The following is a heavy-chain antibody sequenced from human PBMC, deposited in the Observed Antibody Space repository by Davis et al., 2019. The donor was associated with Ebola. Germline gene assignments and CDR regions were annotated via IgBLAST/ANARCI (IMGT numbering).Heavy chain of an antibody. CDR1: GYTFTGYY. J-gene: IGHJ6*04. CDR3: VREREVDTTMAGYYYGMDV. D-gene: IGHD5-18*01. V-gene: IGHV1-8*02. CDR2: INPNSGNT. Sequence: AASVKVSCKASGYTFTGYYMHWVRQAPGQGLEWMGRINPNSGNTGYAQKFQGRVTMTRNTSISTAYMELSSLRSEDTAVYYCVREREVDTTMAGYYYGMDVWGKGTTVTVSS.